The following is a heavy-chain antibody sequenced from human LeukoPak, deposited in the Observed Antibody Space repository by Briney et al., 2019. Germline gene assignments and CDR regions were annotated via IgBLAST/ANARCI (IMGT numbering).Heavy chain of an antibody. CDR3: TTDREFYDTSGNRY. CDR2: IRSKAYGGTT. CDR1: GFNFGDYA. J-gene: IGHJ4*02. D-gene: IGHD3-22*01. V-gene: IGHV3-49*04. Sequence: GGSLRLSCRGSGFNFGDYAMTWVRQAPGKGLEWLGFIRSKAYGGTTEYAASVKGRFTISRDDSKSTLYLQMNSLKTEDTAVYYCTTDREFYDTSGNRYWGQGTLVTVSS.